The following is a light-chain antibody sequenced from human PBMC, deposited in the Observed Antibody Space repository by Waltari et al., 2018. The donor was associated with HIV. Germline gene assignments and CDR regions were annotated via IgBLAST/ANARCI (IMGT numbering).Light chain of an antibody. J-gene: IGKJ4*01. CDR1: QSVSSN. Sequence: EIVMTQSAATLSVSPGESATLSCRASQSVSSNLAWYQQKPGQAPRLLIYGASTRATGIPARFSGSGSGTEFTLTISSLQSEEFAVYYCQQYNNWPLTFGGGTKVEIK. CDR2: GAS. CDR3: QQYNNWPLT. V-gene: IGKV3-15*01.